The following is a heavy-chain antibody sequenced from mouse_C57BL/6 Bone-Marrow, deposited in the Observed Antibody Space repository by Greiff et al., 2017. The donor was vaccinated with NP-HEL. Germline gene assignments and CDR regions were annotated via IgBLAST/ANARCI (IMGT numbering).Heavy chain of an antibody. CDR1: GFTFSSYA. D-gene: IGHD2-4*01. J-gene: IGHJ3*01. Sequence: EVQRVESGEGLVKPGGSLKLSCAASGFTFSSYAMSWVRQTPEKRLEWVAYISSGGDYIYYADTVKGRFTISRDNARNTLYLQMSSLKSEDTAMYYCTRDYDSRAWFAYWGQGTLVTVSA. CDR2: ISSGGDYI. CDR3: TRDYDSRAWFAY. V-gene: IGHV5-9-1*02.